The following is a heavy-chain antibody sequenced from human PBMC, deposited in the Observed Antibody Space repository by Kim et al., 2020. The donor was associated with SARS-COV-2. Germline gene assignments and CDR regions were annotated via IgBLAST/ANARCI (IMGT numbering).Heavy chain of an antibody. CDR1: GGTFSSYA. Sequence: SVKVSCKASGGTFSSYAISWVRQAPGQGLEWMGGIVPIFDTAKYAQKFQGRVTITADESTSTAYMELSSLRSEDTAVYYCASSLVGDYAEYYYYYSAMDVTGPGTTGTVSS. V-gene: IGHV1-69*13. CDR3: ASSLVGDYAEYYYYYSAMDV. J-gene: IGHJ6*01. CDR2: IVPIFDTA. D-gene: IGHD4-17*01.